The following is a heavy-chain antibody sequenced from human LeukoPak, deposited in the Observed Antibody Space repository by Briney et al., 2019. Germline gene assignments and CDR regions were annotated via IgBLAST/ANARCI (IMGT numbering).Heavy chain of an antibody. CDR3: ARDYYGSGREIRGTNWFDP. J-gene: IGHJ5*02. CDR1: GGTFSSYA. CDR2: IITIFGTA. V-gene: IGHV1-69*13. D-gene: IGHD3-10*01. Sequence: SVKVSCKASGGTFSSYAISWVPQAPGQGLEWMGGIITIFGTANYAQKFQGRVTITADESTSTAYMDLSSLRSEDTAVYYCARDYYGSGREIRGTNWFDPWGQGPLVTVSS.